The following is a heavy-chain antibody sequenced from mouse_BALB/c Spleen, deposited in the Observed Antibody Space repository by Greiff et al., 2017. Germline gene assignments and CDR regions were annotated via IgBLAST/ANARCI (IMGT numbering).Heavy chain of an antibody. D-gene: IGHD2-3*01. Sequence: EVQGVESGGGLVKPGGSLKLSCAASGFTFSDYYMYWVRQTPEKRLEWVATISDGGSYTYYPDSVKGRFTISRDNAKNNLYLQMSSLKSEDTAMYYCARVLYDGYQGDYWGQGTSVTVSS. CDR2: ISDGGSYT. V-gene: IGHV5-4*02. CDR1: GFTFSDYY. J-gene: IGHJ4*01. CDR3: ARVLYDGYQGDY.